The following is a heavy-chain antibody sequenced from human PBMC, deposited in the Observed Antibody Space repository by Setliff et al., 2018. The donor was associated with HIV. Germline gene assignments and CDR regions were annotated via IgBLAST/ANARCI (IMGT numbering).Heavy chain of an antibody. J-gene: IGHJ5*02. Sequence: SETLSLTCAVYGGSFSGYYWSWIRQPPGKELEWIGEINHSGSTNYNPSLKSRVTISVDTSKNQFSLKLSSVTAADTAVYYCARSPLPRNWFDPWGQGTLVTVSS. CDR1: GGSFSGYY. V-gene: IGHV4-34*01. CDR2: INHSGST. CDR3: ARSPLPRNWFDP.